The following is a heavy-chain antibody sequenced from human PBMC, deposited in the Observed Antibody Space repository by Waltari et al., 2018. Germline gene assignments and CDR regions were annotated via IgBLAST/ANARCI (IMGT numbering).Heavy chain of an antibody. CDR2: INPNSGGT. V-gene: IGHV1-2*02. D-gene: IGHD6-13*01. CDR1: GYTFTSYG. CDR3: AHCSAAGWGWFDP. J-gene: IGHJ5*02. Sequence: QVQLVQSGAEVKKPGASVKVSCKASGYTFTSYGISWVRQAPGQGLEWMGWINPNSGGTNYAQKFQGRVTMTRDTSISTAYMELSRLRSDDTAVYYCAHCSAAGWGWFDPWGQGTLVTVSS.